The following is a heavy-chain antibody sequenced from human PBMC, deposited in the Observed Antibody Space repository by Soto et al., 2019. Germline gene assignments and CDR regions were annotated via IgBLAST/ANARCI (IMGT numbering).Heavy chain of an antibody. J-gene: IGHJ6*02. CDR3: ARHKGGYYSGVDV. CDR1: GGSISSNSYY. D-gene: IGHD3-16*01. Sequence: QLQLQESGPGLVKPSETLSLTCTVSGGSISSNSYYWAWIRQPPGKGLEWIGNIYYSGTTYYNPSLKSRVTISVDTSKNQFSLKLSSVTAAATAVYYCARHKGGYYSGVDVWGQGTTVTVSS. V-gene: IGHV4-39*01. CDR2: IYYSGTT.